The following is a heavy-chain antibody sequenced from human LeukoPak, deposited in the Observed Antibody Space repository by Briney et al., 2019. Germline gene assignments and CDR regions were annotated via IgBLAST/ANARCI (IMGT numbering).Heavy chain of an antibody. Sequence: PSETLSLTCAVSGGSISSGGYSWSWIRQPPGKGLEWIGYIYHSGSTYYNPSLKSRVTISVDRSNNQFSLKLSSVTAADTAVYYCARFGIVVVQNAFDIWGQGTMVTVSS. CDR2: IYHSGST. V-gene: IGHV4-30-2*01. D-gene: IGHD3-22*01. CDR3: ARFGIVVVQNAFDI. J-gene: IGHJ3*02. CDR1: GGSISSGGYS.